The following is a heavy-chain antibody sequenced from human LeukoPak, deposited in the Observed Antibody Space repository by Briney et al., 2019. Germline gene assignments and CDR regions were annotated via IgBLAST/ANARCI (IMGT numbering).Heavy chain of an antibody. V-gene: IGHV4-30-2*01. J-gene: IGHJ4*02. Sequence: SQTLSLTCAVSGGSISSGGYSWSWIRQPPGKGLEWIGYIYHSGSTYYNPSLESRVTISVDRSKNQSSLKLSSVTAADTAVYYCARFKGSFDYWGQGTLVTVSS. CDR2: IYHSGST. CDR3: ARFKGSFDY. CDR1: GGSISSGGYS.